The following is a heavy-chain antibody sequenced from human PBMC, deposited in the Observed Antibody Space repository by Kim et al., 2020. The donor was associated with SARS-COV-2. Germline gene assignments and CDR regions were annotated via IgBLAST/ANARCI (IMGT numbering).Heavy chain of an antibody. Sequence: ADSGKGRFTISRDNSKNTHFLQVNSLRAEDTAIYYCAREVGSRGWYTVDYWGQGTLVTVSS. V-gene: IGHV3-23*01. J-gene: IGHJ4*02. D-gene: IGHD6-19*01. CDR3: AREVGSRGWYTVDY.